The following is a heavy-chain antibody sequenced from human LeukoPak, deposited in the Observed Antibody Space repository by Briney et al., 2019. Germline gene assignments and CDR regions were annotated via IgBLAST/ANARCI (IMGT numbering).Heavy chain of an antibody. D-gene: IGHD1-7*01. V-gene: IGHV3-23*01. CDR2: ISGSGGST. CDR1: GFTFSSYA. CDR3: AKDLYGWNYEYY. Sequence: GGSLRLSCAASGFTFSSYAMSWVRQAPGKGLEWVSAISGSGGSTYCADSVKGRFTISRDNSKNTLYLQMNSLRAEDTAVYYCAKDLYGWNYEYYWGQGTLVTVSS. J-gene: IGHJ4*02.